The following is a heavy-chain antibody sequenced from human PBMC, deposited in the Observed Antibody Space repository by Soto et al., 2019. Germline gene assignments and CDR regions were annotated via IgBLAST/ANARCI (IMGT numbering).Heavy chain of an antibody. CDR2: IYYSGST. V-gene: IGHV4-59*08. CDR3: ARWDILTGYYGV. Sequence: SETLSLTCTVSGGSISSYYWSWIRQPPGKGLEWIGYIYYSGSTNYNPSLKSRVTISVDTSKNQFSLKLSSVTAADTAVYYCARWDILTGYYGVWGQGTLVTVSS. D-gene: IGHD3-9*01. J-gene: IGHJ4*02. CDR1: GGSISSYY.